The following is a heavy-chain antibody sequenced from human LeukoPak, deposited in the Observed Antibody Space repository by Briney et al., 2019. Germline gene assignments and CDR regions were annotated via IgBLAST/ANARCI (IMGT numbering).Heavy chain of an antibody. Sequence: GGSLRLSCAASGFTFSDYGMHWVRQAPGKGLEWVAIIWFDGSEKDYADSVKGRFTISRDNSKSTLFLQMNSLRVEDTAVYYCASSGSYRFDYWGQGTLVTVSS. CDR2: IWFDGSEK. J-gene: IGHJ4*02. CDR1: GFTFSDYG. D-gene: IGHD1-26*01. CDR3: ASSGSYRFDY. V-gene: IGHV3-33*01.